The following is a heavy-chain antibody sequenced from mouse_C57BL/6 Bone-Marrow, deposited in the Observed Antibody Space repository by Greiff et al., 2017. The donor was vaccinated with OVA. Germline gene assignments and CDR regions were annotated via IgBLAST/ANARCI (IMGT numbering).Heavy chain of an antibody. CDR3: AREGAWAYFDD. J-gene: IGHJ2*01. Sequence: QVQLQQPGAELVMPGASVKLSCKASGYTFTSYWMHWVKQRPGQGLEWIGEIDPSDSYTNYNQTFKGKSTLTVDKSSSTAYMQLSSLTSEDSAVYYGAREGAWAYFDDWGQGTTLTVSS. V-gene: IGHV1-69*01. D-gene: IGHD4-1*01. CDR1: GYTFTSYW. CDR2: IDPSDSYT.